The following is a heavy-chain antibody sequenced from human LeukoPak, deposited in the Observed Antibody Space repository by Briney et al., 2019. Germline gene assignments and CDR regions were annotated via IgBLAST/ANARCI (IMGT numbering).Heavy chain of an antibody. CDR1: GFTFSSYA. Sequence: PGGSLRLSCAASGFTFSSYAMHWVRQAPGKGLEWVAVISYDGSNKYYADSVKGRFTVSRDNSKNTLYLQMNSLRAEDTAVYYCARVKQQLVRLLGRDTTYYYYYYMDVWGKGTTVTVSS. CDR2: ISYDGSNK. V-gene: IGHV3-30*04. D-gene: IGHD6-13*01. CDR3: ARVKQQLVRLLGRDTTYYYYYYMDV. J-gene: IGHJ6*03.